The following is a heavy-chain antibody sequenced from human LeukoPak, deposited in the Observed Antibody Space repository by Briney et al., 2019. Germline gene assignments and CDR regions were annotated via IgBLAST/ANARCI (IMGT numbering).Heavy chain of an antibody. CDR1: GYTFTSYG. Sequence: GASVKVSCKASGYTFTSYGISWVRQAPGQGLEWMGWISAYNGKTNYAQKFQGRVTMTTDTSTNTAYMELRNLISDDTAVYFCARDGPDYGDYINFDYWGQGTLVTVSS. J-gene: IGHJ4*02. CDR2: ISAYNGKT. CDR3: ARDGPDYGDYINFDY. V-gene: IGHV1-18*01. D-gene: IGHD4-17*01.